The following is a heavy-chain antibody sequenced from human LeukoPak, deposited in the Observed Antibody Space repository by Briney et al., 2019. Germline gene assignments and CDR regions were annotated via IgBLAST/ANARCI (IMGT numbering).Heavy chain of an antibody. V-gene: IGHV1-69*13. CDR1: GGTFSSCA. CDR2: IIPIFGTA. Sequence: SVKDSCKASGGTFSSCAISWVRQAPGQGLEWMGGIIPIFGTANYAQKFQGRVTITADESTSTAYMELSSLRSEDTAVYYCAREYRRGYCSGGSCLRGVDPWGQGTLVTVSS. D-gene: IGHD2-15*01. CDR3: AREYRRGYCSGGSCLRGVDP. J-gene: IGHJ5*02.